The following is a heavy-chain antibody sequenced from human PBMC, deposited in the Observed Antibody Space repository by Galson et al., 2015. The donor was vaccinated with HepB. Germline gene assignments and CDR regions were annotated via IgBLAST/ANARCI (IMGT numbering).Heavy chain of an antibody. V-gene: IGHV1-69*02. Sequence: SVKVSCKASGGTFSSYTISWVRQAPGQGLEWMGRIIPILGIANYAQKFQGRVTITADKSTSTAYMELSSLRSEDTAVYYCARGSLGYCSGGSCYPAYYYGMDVWGQGTTVTVSS. J-gene: IGHJ6*02. CDR1: GGTFSSYT. CDR3: ARGSLGYCSGGSCYPAYYYGMDV. CDR2: IIPILGIA. D-gene: IGHD2-15*01.